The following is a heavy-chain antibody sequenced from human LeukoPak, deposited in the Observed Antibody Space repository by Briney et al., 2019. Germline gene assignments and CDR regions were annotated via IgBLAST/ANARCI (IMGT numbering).Heavy chain of an antibody. J-gene: IGHJ6*02. V-gene: IGHV4-59*01. Sequence: PSETLSLTCAVYGGSFSGYYWSWIRQPPGKGLEWIGYIYYGGSTNYNPSLKSRVTISIDTSKNQFSLKLSSVTAADTAMYYCARDGRIAVAGFYYYYGMDVWGQGTTVTVSS. D-gene: IGHD6-19*01. CDR2: IYYGGST. CDR1: GGSFSGYY. CDR3: ARDGRIAVAGFYYYYGMDV.